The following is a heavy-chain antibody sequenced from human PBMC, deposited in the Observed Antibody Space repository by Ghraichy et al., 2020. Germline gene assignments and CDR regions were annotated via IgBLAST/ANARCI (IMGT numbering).Heavy chain of an antibody. J-gene: IGHJ6*02. Sequence: SQTLSLTCAISGDSVSSNSAAWNWIRQSPSRGLEWLGRTYYRSQWYNDYAVSVKSRITINPDTSKNQFSLQLNSVTPEDTAVYYCARDIPGIAVAGTPTLHYYYGMDVWGQGTTVTVSS. CDR1: GDSVSSNSAA. CDR3: ARDIPGIAVAGTPTLHYYYGMDV. V-gene: IGHV6-1*01. D-gene: IGHD6-19*01. CDR2: TYYRSQWYN.